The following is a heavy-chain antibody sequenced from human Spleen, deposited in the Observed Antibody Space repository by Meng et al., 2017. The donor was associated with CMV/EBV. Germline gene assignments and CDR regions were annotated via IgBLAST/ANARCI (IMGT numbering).Heavy chain of an antibody. CDR3: AKSSNGSGTYFPHYYYYYGMDV. V-gene: IGHV3-23*01. D-gene: IGHD1-26*01. J-gene: IGHJ6*02. CDR2: VSGSGAST. Sequence: GGSLRLSCVASGFTFSRYAMNWVRQAPGKGLEWVSSVSGSGASTYHADSVKGRFTISRDNSKDTLYLQMHSLRAEDTAVYYCAKSSNGSGTYFPHYYYYYGMDVWGQGTTVTVSS. CDR1: GFTFSRYA.